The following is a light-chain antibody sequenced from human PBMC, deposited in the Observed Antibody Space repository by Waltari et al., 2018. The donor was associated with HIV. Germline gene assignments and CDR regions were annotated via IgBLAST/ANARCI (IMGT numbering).Light chain of an antibody. CDR3: QQCYSFPWT. CDR2: AAS. J-gene: IGKJ1*01. CDR1: QRIASY. Sequence: DIQMTQSPSSLSASVGDRVTITCRASQRIASYLNWFQQKPGEAPNLLIFAASSLQSGVQSRFSGSGSGTDFTLTISSLQPEDFATYYCQQCYSFPWTFGQGTKVEVK. V-gene: IGKV1-39*01.